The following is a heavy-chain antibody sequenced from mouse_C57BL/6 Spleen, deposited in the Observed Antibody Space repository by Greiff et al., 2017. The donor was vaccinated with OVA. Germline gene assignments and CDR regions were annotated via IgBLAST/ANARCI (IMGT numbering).Heavy chain of an antibody. D-gene: IGHD1-1*01. Sequence: QVQLQQSGPELVKPGASVKISCKASGYAFSSSWMNWVKQRPGKGLEWIGRIYPGDGDTNYNGKVKGKATLTADTSYSTAYMQLSSLTSEDSAVYFCARRYGSSYEYFDVWGTGTTVTVSS. CDR3: ARRYGSSYEYFDV. V-gene: IGHV1-82*01. J-gene: IGHJ1*03. CDR2: IYPGDGDT. CDR1: GYAFSSSW.